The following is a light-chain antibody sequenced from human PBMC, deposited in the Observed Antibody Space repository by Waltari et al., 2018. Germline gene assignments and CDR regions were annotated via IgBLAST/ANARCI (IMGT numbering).Light chain of an antibody. Sequence: EIVMTQSPATLSVSPGKRATLSCRASQSVSDKLAWYQQKPGLAPRLLIYGASKSASGIPDRFSGSGSGTEFTLTISSLQSEDFALYYCQQYNVWPRTFGPGTKVDIK. CDR2: GAS. CDR1: QSVSDK. V-gene: IGKV3-15*01. CDR3: QQYNVWPRT. J-gene: IGKJ3*01.